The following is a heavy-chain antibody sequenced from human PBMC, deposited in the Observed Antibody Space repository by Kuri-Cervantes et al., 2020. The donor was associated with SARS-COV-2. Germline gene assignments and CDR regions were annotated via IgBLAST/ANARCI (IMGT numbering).Heavy chain of an antibody. CDR3: AKSSSSDRGFDY. V-gene: IGHV3-11*04. D-gene: IGHD6-6*01. J-gene: IGHJ4*02. Sequence: GESLKISCAASGFTFSDYYMSWIRQAPGKGLEWVSYISSSGSTIYYADSVKGRFTISRDNAKNSLYLQMNSLRAEDTAVYYCAKSSSSDRGFDYWGQGTLVTVSS. CDR2: ISSSGSTI. CDR1: GFTFSDYY.